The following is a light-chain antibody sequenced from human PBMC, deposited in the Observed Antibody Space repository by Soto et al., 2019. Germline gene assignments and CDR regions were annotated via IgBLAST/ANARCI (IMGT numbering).Light chain of an antibody. J-gene: IGKJ4*01. V-gene: IGKV3-11*01. CDR3: QQRSNWPLT. CDR2: DAS. CDR1: QSVSSY. Sequence: EIVLTQSPATLSLSPGERATLSCRASQSVSSYLAWFQQRPGQPPRLLIHDASSRATGIPARFSGSGSGTDFTLTISSLEPEDFAVYYRQQRSNWPLTFGGGTKVEIK.